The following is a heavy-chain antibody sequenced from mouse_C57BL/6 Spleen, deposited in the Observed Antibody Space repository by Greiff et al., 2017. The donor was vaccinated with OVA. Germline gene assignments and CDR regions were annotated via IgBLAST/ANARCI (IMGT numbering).Heavy chain of an antibody. J-gene: IGHJ1*03. Sequence: QVQLQQPGAELVKPGASVKLSCKASGYTFTSYWMHWVKQRPGQGLEWIGMIHPNSGSTNYNEKFKSKATLTVDKSSSTAYMQLSSLTSEDSAVYYCARFTTVVDWYFDVWGTGTTVTVSS. CDR2: IHPNSGST. CDR3: ARFTTVVDWYFDV. V-gene: IGHV1-64*01. D-gene: IGHD1-1*01. CDR1: GYTFTSYW.